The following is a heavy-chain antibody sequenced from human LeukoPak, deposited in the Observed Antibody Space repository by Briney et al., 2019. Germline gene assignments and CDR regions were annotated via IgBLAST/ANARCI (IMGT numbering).Heavy chain of an antibody. D-gene: IGHD1-14*01. CDR2: IYYGGST. Sequence: SETLSLTCTVSGGSISSGDYYWSWIRQPPGKGLEWIGYIYYGGSTYYNPSLKSRVTISVDTSKNQFSLKLSSVTAADTAVYYCARHGGSLTLYYYYYMDVWGKGTTVTVSS. CDR1: GGSISSGDYY. V-gene: IGHV4-30-4*08. J-gene: IGHJ6*03. CDR3: ARHGGSLTLYYYYYMDV.